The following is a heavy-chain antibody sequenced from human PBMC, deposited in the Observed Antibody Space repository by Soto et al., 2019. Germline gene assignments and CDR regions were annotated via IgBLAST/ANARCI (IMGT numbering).Heavy chain of an antibody. Sequence: GDAVKVSCKASGYTFTSYGISWVRQAPGQGLEWMGWVSAYNGNTNYAQKLQGRVTMTTDTSTSTAYMELRSLRSDDTAVYYCARVSWDFWSGYSTYYYYYMDVWGKGTTVTVSS. CDR2: VSAYNGNT. V-gene: IGHV1-18*01. J-gene: IGHJ6*03. CDR1: GYTFTSYG. D-gene: IGHD3-3*01. CDR3: ARVSWDFWSGYSTYYYYYMDV.